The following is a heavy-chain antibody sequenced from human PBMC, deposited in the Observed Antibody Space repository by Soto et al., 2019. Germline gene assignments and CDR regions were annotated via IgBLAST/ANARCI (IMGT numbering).Heavy chain of an antibody. CDR3: AKEVFVVVTAPDFDY. V-gene: IGHV3-30*18. CDR2: ISYDGSNK. Sequence: QVQLVESGGGVVQPGRSLRLSCAASGFTFSSYGMHWVRQAPGKGLEWVAVISYDGSNKYYADSVKGRFTISRDNSKNTLYLQMNSLRAEDTAVYYCAKEVFVVVTAPDFDYWGQGTLVTVSS. D-gene: IGHD2-21*02. J-gene: IGHJ4*02. CDR1: GFTFSSYG.